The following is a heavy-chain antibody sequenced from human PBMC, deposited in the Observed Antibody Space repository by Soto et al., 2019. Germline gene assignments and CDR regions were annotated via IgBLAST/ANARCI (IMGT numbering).Heavy chain of an antibody. Sequence: SETLSLTCAVSGGSISSSNWWSRVRQPPGKGLEWIGEIYHSGSTNYNPSLKSRVTISVDKSKNQFSLKLSSVTAADTAVYYCARDRPYYYDSSGQPGWFDPWGQGTLVTVSS. J-gene: IGHJ5*02. V-gene: IGHV4-4*02. CDR3: ARDRPYYYDSSGQPGWFDP. CDR2: IYHSGST. CDR1: GGSISSSNW. D-gene: IGHD3-22*01.